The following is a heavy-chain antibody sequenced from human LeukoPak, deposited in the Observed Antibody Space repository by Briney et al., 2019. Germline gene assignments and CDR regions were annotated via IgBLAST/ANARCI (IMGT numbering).Heavy chain of an antibody. Sequence: PSETLSLTCAVYGWSFSGYYWSWIRQPPGKGLEWIGEINHSGSTNYNPSLKSRVTISVDTSKNQFSLKLSSVTAADTAVYYCARVASDYGGNSVWFDPWGQGTLVTVSS. V-gene: IGHV4-34*01. CDR2: INHSGST. CDR3: ARVASDYGGNSVWFDP. D-gene: IGHD4-23*01. J-gene: IGHJ5*02. CDR1: GWSFSGYY.